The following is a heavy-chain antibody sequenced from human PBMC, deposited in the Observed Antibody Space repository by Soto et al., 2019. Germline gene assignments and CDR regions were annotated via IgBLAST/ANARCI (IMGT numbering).Heavy chain of an antibody. CDR2: INPSGGST. CDR3: AREWEPGTGASYNWFDP. J-gene: IGHJ5*02. V-gene: IGHV1-46*01. Sequence: ASVKVSCKASGYTFTSYYMHWVRQAPGQGLEWMGIINPSGGSTSYAQKFQGRVTMTRDTSTSTVYMELSSLRSEDTAVYYCAREWEPGTGASYNWFDPWGQGTLVTVSS. D-gene: IGHD1-26*01. CDR1: GYTFTSYY.